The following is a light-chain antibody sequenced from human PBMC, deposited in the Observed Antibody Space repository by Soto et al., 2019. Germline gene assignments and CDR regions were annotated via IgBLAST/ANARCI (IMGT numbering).Light chain of an antibody. CDR2: EVS. V-gene: IGLV2-14*01. CDR3: SSYTSSSTHNYV. Sequence: QSVLTQPATVSGSPGQSITSSCTGTSSDVGGYNYVSWYQQHPGKAPKLMIYEVSNRPSGVSNRFSGSKSGNTASLTISGLQAEDEADSYCSSYTSSSTHNYVFGTGTKVTVL. CDR1: SSDVGGYNY. J-gene: IGLJ1*01.